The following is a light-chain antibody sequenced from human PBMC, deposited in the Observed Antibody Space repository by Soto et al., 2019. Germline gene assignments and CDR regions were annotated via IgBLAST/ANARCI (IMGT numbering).Light chain of an antibody. CDR1: QDISNY. V-gene: IGKV1-33*01. CDR3: QQYDSLPIT. Sequence: IQLTQSLSSLSASVGERITFICKASQDISNYLSWYQHKVGKAPKLLVYDASDLESGVPGRFSASGSGTHFSLTISGLQPDDFATYYCQQYDSLPITFGQGTRLEIK. CDR2: DAS. J-gene: IGKJ5*01.